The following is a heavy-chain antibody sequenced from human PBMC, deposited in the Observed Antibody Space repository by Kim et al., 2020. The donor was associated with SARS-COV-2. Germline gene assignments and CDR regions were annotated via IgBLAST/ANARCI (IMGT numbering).Heavy chain of an antibody. CDR2: ISYDGRTE. J-gene: IGHJ5*02. D-gene: IGHD3-10*01. Sequence: GGSLRLSCAASGFIFTNYGMHWVRQAPGKGLEWVAVISYDGRTEYNVDSVKGRFTISRDNSNNTLYLQMNSLREEDTAVYYCAKDQRYHGSGSYFWFDP. CDR1: GFIFTNYG. V-gene: IGHV3-30*18. CDR3: AKDQRYHGSGSYFWFDP.